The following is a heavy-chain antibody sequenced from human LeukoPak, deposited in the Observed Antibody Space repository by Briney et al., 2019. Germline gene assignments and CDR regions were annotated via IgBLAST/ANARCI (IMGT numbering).Heavy chain of an antibody. CDR3: ARLSSYDSHDPRGWYSDL. D-gene: IGHD3-22*01. CDR2: IYYSGST. V-gene: IGHV4-59*08. J-gene: IGHJ2*01. Sequence: PSETLSLTCTVSGGSISTYYWSWIRQPPGKGLEWLAYIYYSGSTNYNPSLKSRVTISVDTSKNQFSLKLSSVTAADTAVYYCARLSSYDSHDPRGWYSDLWGRGTLVTVSS. CDR1: GGSISTYY.